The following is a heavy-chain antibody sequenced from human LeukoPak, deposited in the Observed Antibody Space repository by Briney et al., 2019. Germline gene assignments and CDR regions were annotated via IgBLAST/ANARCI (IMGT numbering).Heavy chain of an antibody. CDR1: GFTFSSYA. D-gene: IGHD6-19*01. Sequence: GGSLRLSCAASGFTFSSYAMHWVRQAPGKGLEWVAVISYDGSNKYYADSVKGRFTVSRDNSKNTLYLQMNSLRAEDTAVYYCARDSSSGWYYFDYWGQGTLVTVSS. V-gene: IGHV3-30-3*01. CDR3: ARDSSSGWYYFDY. J-gene: IGHJ4*02. CDR2: ISYDGSNK.